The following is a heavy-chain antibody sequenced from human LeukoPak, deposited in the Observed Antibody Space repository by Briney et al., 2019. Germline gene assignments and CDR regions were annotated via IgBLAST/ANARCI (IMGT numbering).Heavy chain of an antibody. CDR1: RFTFSTYS. CDR2: ISSGSNTI. J-gene: IGHJ4*02. V-gene: IGHV3-48*01. CDR3: AREYSSSSGMSFDY. Sequence: GGSLRLSCAASRFTFSTYSMNWVRQAPGKGLEWVSYISSGSNTIYYADSVKGRFTISRDNAKNSLYLQMNSLRAEDTAVYYCAREYSSSSGMSFDYWGQGTLVTVSS. D-gene: IGHD6-6*01.